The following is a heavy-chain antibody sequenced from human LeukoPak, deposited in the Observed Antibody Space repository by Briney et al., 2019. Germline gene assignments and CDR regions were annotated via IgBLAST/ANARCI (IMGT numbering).Heavy chain of an antibody. J-gene: IGHJ4*02. CDR3: ARDTYDSSGYCDY. V-gene: IGHV1-8*01. CDR2: MNPNSGNT. CDR1: GYTFTSYD. Sequence: ASVKVSCKASGYTFTSYDINWVRQATGQGLEWMGWMNPNSGNTGYAQKLQGRVTMTTDTSTSTAYMELRSLRSDDTAVYYCARDTYDSSGYCDYWGQGTLVTVSS. D-gene: IGHD3-22*01.